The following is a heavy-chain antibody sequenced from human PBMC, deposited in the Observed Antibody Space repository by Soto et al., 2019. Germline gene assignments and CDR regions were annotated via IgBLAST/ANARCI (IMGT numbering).Heavy chain of an antibody. CDR3: ARTTAGGKYYYGTEV. V-gene: IGHV5-51*01. D-gene: IGHD6-13*01. CDR1: GYSFTSYW. CDR2: IYPGDSDT. Sequence: GESLKISCKGSGYSFTSYWIGWVRQMPGKGLEWMGIIYPGDSDTRYSPSFQGQVSISADKSISTAYLQWSSLKASDTAMYYCARTTAGGKYYYGTEVWGQGTTVSV. J-gene: IGHJ6*02.